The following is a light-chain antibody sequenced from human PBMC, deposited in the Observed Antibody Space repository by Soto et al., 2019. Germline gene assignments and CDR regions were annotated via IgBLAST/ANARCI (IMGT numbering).Light chain of an antibody. CDR3: QQYGSSGT. CDR1: QSVSNNY. CDR2: GAS. Sequence: IVVTKSPATVSVSPGERATLSCRASQSVSNNYLAWYQQKPGQAPRLLIYGASNRATGIPDRFSGSGSGTDFTLTISRLEPEDFAVYYCQQYGSSGTVGQGTKV. V-gene: IGKV3-20*01. J-gene: IGKJ1*01.